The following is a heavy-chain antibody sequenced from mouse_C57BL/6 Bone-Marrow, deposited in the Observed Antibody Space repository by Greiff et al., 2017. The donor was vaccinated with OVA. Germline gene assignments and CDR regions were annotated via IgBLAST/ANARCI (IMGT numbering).Heavy chain of an antibody. CDR1: GFNIKDDY. CDR3: TTEPYGSYAWFAY. Sequence: EVKLLESGAELVRPGASVKLSCTASGFNIKDDYMHWVKQRPEQGLEWIGWIDPENGDTEYASKFQGKATITADTSSNTTYLQLSSLTSEDTAVYYCTTEPYGSYAWFAYWGQGTLVTVSA. D-gene: IGHD1-1*02. CDR2: IDPENGDT. V-gene: IGHV14-4*01. J-gene: IGHJ3*01.